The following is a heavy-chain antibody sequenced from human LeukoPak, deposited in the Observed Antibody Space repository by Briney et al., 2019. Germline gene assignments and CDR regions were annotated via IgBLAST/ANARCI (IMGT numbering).Heavy chain of an antibody. CDR3: ARHATATSKFYYGMDV. CDR2: IYYSGTT. J-gene: IGHJ6*02. D-gene: IGHD2-21*02. CDR1: ADSISSRTNW. Sequence: SGTLSLTCAVSADSISSRTNWWSWVRQPPGKGLEWIAEIYYSGTTNYNPSLKSRVTLSVDKSRNRFSLKLNSVTAADTAVYYCARHATATSKFYYGMDVWGQGATVTVSS. V-gene: IGHV4-4*02.